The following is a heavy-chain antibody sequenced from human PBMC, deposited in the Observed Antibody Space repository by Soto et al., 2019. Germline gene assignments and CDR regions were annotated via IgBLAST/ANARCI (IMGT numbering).Heavy chain of an antibody. V-gene: IGHV1-18*01. CDR3: ARILYDILTGYGMDV. D-gene: IGHD3-9*01. CDR2: ISAYNGNT. J-gene: IGHJ6*02. CDR1: GYTFTSYG. Sequence: ASVKVSCKASGYTFTSYGISWVRQAPGQGLEWMGWISAYNGNTNYAQKLQGRVTMTTDTSTSTAYMELRSLRSDGTAVYYCARILYDILTGYGMDVWGQGTTVTVSS.